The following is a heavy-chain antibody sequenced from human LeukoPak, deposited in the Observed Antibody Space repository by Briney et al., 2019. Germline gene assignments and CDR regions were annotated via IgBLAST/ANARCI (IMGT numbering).Heavy chain of an antibody. J-gene: IGHJ4*02. CDR2: ISSNGGST. CDR3: VITGYSSSWKLMDY. D-gene: IGHD6-13*01. CDR1: GFTFSSYA. V-gene: IGHV3-64D*06. Sequence: GGSLRLSCSASGFTFSSYAMHWVRQAPGKGLEYVSAISSNGGSTYYADSVKGRFTISRDNSKHTLYLQMSSLRAEDTAVYYCVITGYSSSWKLMDYWGQGTLVTVSS.